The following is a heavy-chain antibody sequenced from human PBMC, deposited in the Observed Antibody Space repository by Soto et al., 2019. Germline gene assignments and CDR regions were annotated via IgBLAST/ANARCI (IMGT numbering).Heavy chain of an antibody. Sequence: LQLQESGPRLVKPSETLSLTCTVSGGSISGSSYYWGWIRQPPGKGLEWIGSIYYSGTTYYNPSLKSRVTISVDTSKNQFSLKLSSVTAADTAVYYCATPRRSIAAPYFDYWGQGTLVTVSS. V-gene: IGHV4-39*01. J-gene: IGHJ4*02. CDR2: IYYSGTT. CDR1: GGSISGSSYY. D-gene: IGHD6-6*01. CDR3: ATPRRSIAAPYFDY.